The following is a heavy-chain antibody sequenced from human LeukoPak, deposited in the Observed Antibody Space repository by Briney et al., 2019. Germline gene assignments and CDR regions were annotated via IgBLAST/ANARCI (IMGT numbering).Heavy chain of an antibody. CDR2: IIPILGIA. J-gene: IGHJ5*02. CDR3: ARVLTAAISGWFDP. CDR1: GGTFSSYT. Sequence: ASVKVSCKASGGTFSSYTISWVRQAPGQGLEWMGRIIPILGIANYAQKFQGRVTITADKSTSTAYMELSSLRSEDTAVYYWARVLTAAISGWFDPWGQGTLVTVSS. V-gene: IGHV1-69*02. D-gene: IGHD2-2*02.